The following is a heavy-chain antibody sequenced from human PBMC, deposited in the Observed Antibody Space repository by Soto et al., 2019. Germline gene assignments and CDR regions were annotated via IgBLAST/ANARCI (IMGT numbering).Heavy chain of an antibody. CDR2: TSNSGST. J-gene: IGHJ4*02. D-gene: IGHD6-19*01. CDR3: ARGGGSAKVDY. Sequence: QVQLQESGPGLVKPSQTLSLTCTVSGGSITSSGYYWSWIRQHPGEGLEWIGFTSNSGSTSYNPSIKSRATVAADTSSNQFALNLKSVTAADTAVYCCARGGGSAKVDYWGQGTLVTVSP. V-gene: IGHV4-31*03. CDR1: GGSITSSGYY.